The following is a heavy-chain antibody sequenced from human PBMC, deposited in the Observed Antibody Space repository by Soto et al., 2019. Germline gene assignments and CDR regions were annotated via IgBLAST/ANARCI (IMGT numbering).Heavy chain of an antibody. CDR1: GYTLTELS. CDR2: FDPEDGET. V-gene: IGHV1-24*01. D-gene: IGHD2-2*01. Sequence: QVQLVQSGAEVKKPGASVKVSCKVSGYTLTELSMYWVRQAPGKGLEWMGGFDPEDGETIYAQKFQGRVTMTEDTSTDTTYMELSSLRSEDTAVYYCATARVIVLVPATMLGWFDSWGQGTLVTVSS. J-gene: IGHJ5*01. CDR3: ATARVIVLVPATMLGWFDS.